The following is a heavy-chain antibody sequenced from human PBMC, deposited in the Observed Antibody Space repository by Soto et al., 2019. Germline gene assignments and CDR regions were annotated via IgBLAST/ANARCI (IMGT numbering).Heavy chain of an antibody. D-gene: IGHD3-9*01. V-gene: IGHV1-18*01. CDR3: ARDPGYYPDAFDI. Sequence: QVQLVQSGAEVEKPGASVRISCKASGYTFTTYGVSWVRQAPGQGLEWMGWIGAYNGNTNFAQNLQGRVTMTTDTSTSTAYMELRSLRSDDTAVYYCARDPGYYPDAFDIWGQGTVVTVSS. CDR2: IGAYNGNT. J-gene: IGHJ3*02. CDR1: GYTFTTYG.